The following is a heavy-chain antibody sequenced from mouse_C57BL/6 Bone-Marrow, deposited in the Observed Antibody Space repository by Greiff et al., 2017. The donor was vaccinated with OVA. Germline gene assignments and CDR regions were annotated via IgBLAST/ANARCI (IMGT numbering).Heavy chain of an antibody. CDR2: ISTGGGST. CDR1: GFTFSDYY. J-gene: IGHJ1*03. V-gene: IGHV5-12*01. Sequence: EVHLVESGGGLVQPGGSLKLSCAASGFTFSDYYMYWVRQTPEKRLEWVAYISTGGGSTYYPDNVKGRFTISRDNAKNTLYLQMSRLKSEDTAMYYCARHRYFDVWGTGTTVTVSS. CDR3: ARHRYFDV.